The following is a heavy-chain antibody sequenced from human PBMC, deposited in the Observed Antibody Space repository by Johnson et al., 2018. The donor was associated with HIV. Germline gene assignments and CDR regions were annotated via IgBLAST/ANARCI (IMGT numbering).Heavy chain of an antibody. CDR1: GFTFSSYA. D-gene: IGHD6-13*01. Sequence: QMLLVESGGGVVQPGRSLRLSCAASGFTFSSYAMHWVRQAPGKGLEWVAVISYDGSNKYYADSVKGRFTISRANSKNTLYLQINSLRAEDTAVYYCAKDGGARGSSWYEGVFDIWGQGTMVTVSS. CDR3: AKDGGARGSSWYEGVFDI. V-gene: IGHV3-30*04. CDR2: ISYDGSNK. J-gene: IGHJ3*02.